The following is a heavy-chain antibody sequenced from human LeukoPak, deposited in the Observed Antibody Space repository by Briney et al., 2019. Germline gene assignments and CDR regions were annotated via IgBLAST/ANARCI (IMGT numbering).Heavy chain of an antibody. J-gene: IGHJ4*02. Sequence: PSETLSLTCSVSGGSISGYYWSWSRQAPGKGVEWIGYILYSGSTNYNPSLNSRVTMSVDTSKNQFSLKLSSVTAADTAVYHCARHRGSSSWLNYWGQGTLVTVSS. CDR2: ILYSGST. CDR3: ARHRGSSSWLNY. CDR1: GGSISGYY. D-gene: IGHD6-13*01. V-gene: IGHV4-59*08.